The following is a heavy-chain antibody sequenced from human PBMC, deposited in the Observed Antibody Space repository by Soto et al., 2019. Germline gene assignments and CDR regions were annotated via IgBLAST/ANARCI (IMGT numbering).Heavy chain of an antibody. Sequence: SETLSLTCAVYGGSFSGYYWSWIRQPPGKGLEWIGEINHSGSTNYNPSLKSRVTISVDTSKNQFSLKLSSVTAADTAVYYCARGRVTMVRGVTLYYYYYYGMDVWGQGTTATVSS. CDR1: GGSFSGYY. D-gene: IGHD3-10*01. J-gene: IGHJ6*02. V-gene: IGHV4-34*01. CDR2: INHSGST. CDR3: ARGRVTMVRGVTLYYYYYYGMDV.